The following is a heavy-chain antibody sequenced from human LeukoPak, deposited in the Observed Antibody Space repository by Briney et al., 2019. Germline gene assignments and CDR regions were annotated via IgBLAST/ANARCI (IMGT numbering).Heavy chain of an antibody. J-gene: IGHJ4*02. CDR2: ISSSSGYI. CDR1: GFTFSSYS. CDR3: AIVRWFGELLNY. D-gene: IGHD3-10*01. V-gene: IGHV3-21*01. Sequence: GGSLRLSCAASGFTFSSYSMNWVRQAPGKGLEWVSSISSSSGYIYYADSVKGRFTISRDNAKNSLYLQMNRLRAEDTAVYYCAIVRWFGELLNYWGQGTLVTVSS.